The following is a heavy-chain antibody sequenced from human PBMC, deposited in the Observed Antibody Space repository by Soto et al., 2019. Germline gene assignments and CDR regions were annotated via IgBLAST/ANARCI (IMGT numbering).Heavy chain of an antibody. CDR2: ISAYNGNT. J-gene: IGHJ4*02. V-gene: IGHV1-18*01. CDR1: DYTFSSYG. Sequence: QVQLVQSGAEVKKPGASVKVSCKTSDYTFSSYGITWLRQAPGQGLEWMGWISAYNGNTDYAQKFQGRVTMTRDTSTTTAYMELRSLTSDDTAIYFCAREGAVPTAIRPSYYFDYWGQGTPVTVSS. D-gene: IGHD2-2*01. CDR3: AREGAVPTAIRPSYYFDY.